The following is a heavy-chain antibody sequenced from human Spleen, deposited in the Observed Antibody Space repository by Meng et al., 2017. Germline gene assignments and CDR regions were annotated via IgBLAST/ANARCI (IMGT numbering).Heavy chain of an antibody. V-gene: IGHV1-46*01. CDR1: GYTFTSYY. CDR3: ARIEGTMVSDY. D-gene: IGHD3-10*01. CDR2: INPSGGST. Sequence: ASVKVSCKASGYTFTSYYMHWVRQAPGQGLEWMGIINPSGGSTSYAQKFRGRVTMTRDTSTSTVYMELSSLRSEDTAVYYCARIEGTMVSDYWGQGTLVTVSS. J-gene: IGHJ4*02.